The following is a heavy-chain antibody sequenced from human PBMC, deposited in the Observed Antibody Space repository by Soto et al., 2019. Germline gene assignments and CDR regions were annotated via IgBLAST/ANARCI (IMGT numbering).Heavy chain of an antibody. J-gene: IGHJ6*02. V-gene: IGHV1-69*13. Sequence: ASVKVSCKASGGTFSSYAISWVRQAPGQGLEWMGGIIPIFGTANYAQKFQGRVTITADESTSTAYMELSSLRSEDTAVYYCARARNAAMVRGVTITGSYYGMDVWGQGTTVTVSS. CDR3: ARARNAAMVRGVTITGSYYGMDV. D-gene: IGHD3-10*01. CDR2: IIPIFGTA. CDR1: GGTFSSYA.